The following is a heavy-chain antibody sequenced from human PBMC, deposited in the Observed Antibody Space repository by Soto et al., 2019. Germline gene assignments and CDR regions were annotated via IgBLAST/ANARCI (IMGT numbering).Heavy chain of an antibody. V-gene: IGHV3-74*01. CDR3: AIQDCTNDVCLEAAVTVGGALES. CDR1: GFTFRKFW. CDR2: ISSDGTTT. D-gene: IGHD2-8*01. J-gene: IGHJ1*01. Sequence: EVQLVQSGGGLAQPGKSLRLSCAASGFTFRKFWMHWVRQVPGKGPVWVSYISSDGTTTDYADSVKGRFTISRDNAKDTLYLQMDSRRAEDTDVYYCAIQDCTNDVCLEAAVTVGGALESWCQGTLVPVSS.